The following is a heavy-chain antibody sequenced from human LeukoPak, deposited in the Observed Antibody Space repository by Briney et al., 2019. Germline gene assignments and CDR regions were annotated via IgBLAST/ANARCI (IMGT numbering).Heavy chain of an antibody. J-gene: IGHJ4*02. CDR3: AKANIGKYADSFDY. V-gene: IGHV3-43*02. D-gene: IGHD4-17*01. CDR1: GFTFDDYA. Sequence: GGSLRLSCAAPGFTFDDYAMHWVRQAPGKGLEWVSLISGDGGSTYYADSVKGRFTISRDNSKDSLYLQMNSLRTEDTALYYCAKANIGKYADSFDYWGQGTLVTVSS. CDR2: ISGDGGST.